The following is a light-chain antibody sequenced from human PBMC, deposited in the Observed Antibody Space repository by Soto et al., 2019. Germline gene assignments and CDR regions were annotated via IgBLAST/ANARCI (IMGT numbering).Light chain of an antibody. CDR1: NSFIGSNY. Sequence: LTQPPSASVTPGQRVTISCSGSNSFIGSNYFYWYQQVPGMAPKLLIYRNNERPSGVPDRFSGSRSGTSASLAISGLRSEDEADYYCAAWDDSLRGWVFGGGTKLTVL. V-gene: IGLV1-47*01. CDR3: AAWDDSLRGWV. CDR2: RNN. J-gene: IGLJ3*02.